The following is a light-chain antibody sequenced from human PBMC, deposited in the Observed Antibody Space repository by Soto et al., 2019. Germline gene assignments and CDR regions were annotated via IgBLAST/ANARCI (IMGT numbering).Light chain of an antibody. CDR3: QSYDSSLSGLYV. CDR2: DNN. CDR1: SSNIGAGYD. Sequence: QSVLTQPPSVSGAPGQRVTISCTGSSSNIGAGYDVHWYQQLPGTAPKLLIYDNNNRPSGVLDRFSGSTSGTSASLAITGLQAEDEADYYCQSYDSSLSGLYVFGTGTKLTVL. V-gene: IGLV1-40*01. J-gene: IGLJ1*01.